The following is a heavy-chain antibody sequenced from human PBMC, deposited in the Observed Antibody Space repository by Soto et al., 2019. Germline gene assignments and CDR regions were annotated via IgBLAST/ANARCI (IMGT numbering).Heavy chain of an antibody. J-gene: IGHJ4*02. CDR3: AKEGGLSGSYYISSSYYFDY. D-gene: IGHD1-26*01. CDR2: ISDDGSDT. V-gene: IGHV3-30*18. CDR1: GFTFSSYC. Sequence: QVQLVESVGGVVQPGRSLRLSCVASGFTFSSYCMHWVRQAPGKGREWVAIISDDGSDTYYADSVKGRFTISSDNSKKALYLQMNRLRAEDTAVYSCAKEGGLSGSYYISSSYYFDYWGQGTLVTVS.